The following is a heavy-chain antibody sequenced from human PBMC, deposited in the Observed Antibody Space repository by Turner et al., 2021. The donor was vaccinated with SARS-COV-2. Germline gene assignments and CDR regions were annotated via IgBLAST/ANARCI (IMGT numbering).Heavy chain of an antibody. CDR2: IWYDGSNK. CDR3: AREFIVVVPTRGWEEPRNYYYGMDV. D-gene: IGHD2-2*01. V-gene: IGHV3-33*08. J-gene: IGHJ6*02. CDR1: GFNFRSYA. Sequence: QVQLVESGGGVVQPGTSLRLSCAASGFNFRSYAMHWVRQAPGKGLEWVAVIWYDGSNKYYADSVKGRFTISRDNSKNTLYLQMNSLRAEDTAVYYCAREFIVVVPTRGWEEPRNYYYGMDVWGQGTTVTVSS.